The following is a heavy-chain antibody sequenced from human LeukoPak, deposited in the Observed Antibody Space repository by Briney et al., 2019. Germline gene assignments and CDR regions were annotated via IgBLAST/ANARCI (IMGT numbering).Heavy chain of an antibody. CDR1: GYTFTSYY. J-gene: IGHJ5*02. D-gene: IGHD6-13*01. CDR2: INPSGGST. CDR3: ARDGSSWPTEGWFDP. V-gene: IGHV1-46*01. Sequence: GASVKVSCKASGYTFTSYYMHWVRQAPGQGLEWMGIINPSGGSTSYAQKFQGRVTMTRDMSTSTVYMELSSLRSDDTAVYYCARDGSSWPTEGWFDPWGQGTLVTVSS.